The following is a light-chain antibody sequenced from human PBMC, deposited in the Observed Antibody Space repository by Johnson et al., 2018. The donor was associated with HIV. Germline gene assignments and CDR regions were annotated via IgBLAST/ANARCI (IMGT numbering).Light chain of an antibody. J-gene: IGLJ1*01. Sequence: QPVLTQPPSVSAAPGQKVTISCSGSSSNVGNNYVSWFQQLPGTAPKLLIYDNNERPSGIPDRFSGSKSGTSANLGITGLQTGDEADYYFGTWDGSLTVYVFGTGTKVTVL. V-gene: IGLV1-51*01. CDR2: DNN. CDR3: GTWDGSLTVYV. CDR1: SSNVGNNY.